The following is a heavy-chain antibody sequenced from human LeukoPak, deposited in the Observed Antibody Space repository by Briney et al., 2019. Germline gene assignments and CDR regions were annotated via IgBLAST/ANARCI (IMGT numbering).Heavy chain of an antibody. CDR2: ISYDGSNK. D-gene: IGHD2-2*01. V-gene: IGHV3-30*14. J-gene: IGHJ4*02. Sequence: PEGSLRLSCAASGFTFSSYAMHWVRQAPGKGLEGVAVISYDGSNKYYADSVKGRFTISRDNSKNTLYLQMGSLRAEDMAVYYCARTGLYCSSTSCYDPLYYFDYWGQGTLVTVSS. CDR1: GFTFSSYA. CDR3: ARTGLYCSSTSCYDPLYYFDY.